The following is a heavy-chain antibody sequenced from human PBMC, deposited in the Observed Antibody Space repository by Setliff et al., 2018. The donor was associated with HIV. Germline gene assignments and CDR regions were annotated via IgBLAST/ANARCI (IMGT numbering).Heavy chain of an antibody. J-gene: IGHJ3*02. CDR1: GFTFSDYY. V-gene: IGHV3-11*03. CDR2: ISNSFTYT. CDR3: ARPSVDSSGGDAFDI. D-gene: IGHD3-22*01. Sequence: PGESLKISCAASGFTFSDYYMSWIRQAPGKGLEWVSYISNSFTYTNYADSVKGRFTISRDNAKNSLHLQMNSLRAEDTAVYYCARPSVDSSGGDAFDIWGQGTMVTVSS.